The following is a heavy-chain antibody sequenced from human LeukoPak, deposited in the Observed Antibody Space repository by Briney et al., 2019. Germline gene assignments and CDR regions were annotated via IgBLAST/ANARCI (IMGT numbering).Heavy chain of an antibody. V-gene: IGHV3-15*01. J-gene: IGHJ4*02. D-gene: IGHD6-13*01. CDR1: GFTFSNAW. CDR2: IKSKTDGGTT. CDR3: TTENLIAAGYYFDY. Sequence: GGSLRLSCAASGFTFSNAWMSRVRQAPGKGLEWVGRIKSKTDGGTTDYAAPVKGRFTISRDDSKNTLYLQMNSLKTEDTAVYYCTTENLIAAGYYFDYWGQGTLVTVSS.